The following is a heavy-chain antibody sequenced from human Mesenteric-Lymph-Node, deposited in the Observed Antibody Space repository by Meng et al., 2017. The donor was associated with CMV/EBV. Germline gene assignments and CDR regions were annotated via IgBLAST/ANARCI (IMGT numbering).Heavy chain of an antibody. CDR2: IRFDGRTP. Sequence: GGSLRLSCAASGFAFSDYVMHWVRQAPGKRLEWVASIRFDGRTPDYVDSVKGRFTISRDNSENTVNLQVNSLRPKDTAVYYCGVWLLTTVRAPYFDYWGQGTLVTVSS. V-gene: IGHV3-30*02. J-gene: IGHJ4*02. CDR3: GVWLLTTVRAPYFDY. CDR1: GFAFSDYV. D-gene: IGHD4-11*01.